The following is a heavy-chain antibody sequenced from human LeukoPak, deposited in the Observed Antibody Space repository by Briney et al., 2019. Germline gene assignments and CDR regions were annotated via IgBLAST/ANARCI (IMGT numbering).Heavy chain of an antibody. CDR1: GFTFSNHG. CDR3: AKPAVDTAMAYYFDY. J-gene: IGHJ4*02. V-gene: IGHV3-23*01. Sequence: GGSLRLSCAASGFTFSNHGMSWVRQAPGKGLEWVSAISGSGGSTYYADSVKGRFTISRDNSKNTLYLQMNNLRAEDTAVYYCAKPAVDTAMAYYFDYWGQGTLVTVSS. CDR2: ISGSGGST. D-gene: IGHD5-18*01.